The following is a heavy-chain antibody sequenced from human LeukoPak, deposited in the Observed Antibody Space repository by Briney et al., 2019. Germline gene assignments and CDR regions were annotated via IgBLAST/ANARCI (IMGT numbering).Heavy chain of an antibody. CDR1: GYTFTGYY. CDR3: ACPQPGSGNYYTDF. CDR2: INPNSGGT. Sequence: PMASVKVSCKASGYTFTGYYMHWVRQAPGQGLERMGWINPNSGGTNYAQKFQGRVTMTRDTSINTVYMELTWLRSDDTAIYYCACPQPGSGNYYTDFWGQGTLVTVSS. J-gene: IGHJ4*02. D-gene: IGHD3-10*01. V-gene: IGHV1-2*02.